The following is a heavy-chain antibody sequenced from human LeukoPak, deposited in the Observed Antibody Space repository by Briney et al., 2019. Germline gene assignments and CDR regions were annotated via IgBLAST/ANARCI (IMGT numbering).Heavy chain of an antibody. V-gene: IGHV4-39*07. D-gene: IGHD3-3*01. Sequence: PSETLSLTCTVSGGSISSSSYYWGWIRQPPGKGLEWIGRIYYSGSTYYNPSLKSRVTISVDTSKNQFSLKLSSVTAADTAVYYCARDVLDDFWRTDPWGQGTLVTVSS. CDR2: IYYSGST. CDR1: GGSISSSSYY. J-gene: IGHJ5*02. CDR3: ARDVLDDFWRTDP.